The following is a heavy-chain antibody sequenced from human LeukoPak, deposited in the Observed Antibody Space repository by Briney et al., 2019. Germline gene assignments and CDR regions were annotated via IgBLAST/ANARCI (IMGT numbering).Heavy chain of an antibody. D-gene: IGHD3-10*01. J-gene: IGHJ3*02. CDR3: AREAGLAFDI. CDR2: ISSGSTHI. V-gene: IGHV3-21*06. Sequence: GGSLRLSCAASGLTFSSYRMDWVRQAPGKGLEWVSTISSGSTHIYYADSVKGRFTLSRDNAKNSLYLQMNSLRAEDTAVYYCAREAGLAFDIWGQGTMVTVSS. CDR1: GLTFSSYR.